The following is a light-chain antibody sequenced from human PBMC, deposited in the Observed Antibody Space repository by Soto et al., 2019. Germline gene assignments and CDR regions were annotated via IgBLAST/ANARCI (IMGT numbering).Light chain of an antibody. CDR1: SSNIGAGYD. J-gene: IGLJ2*01. V-gene: IGLV1-40*01. Sequence: QLVLTQPPSVSGAPGQRVTISCTGSSSNIGAGYDVHWYQQLPGTAPKLLIYGNSNRPSGVPDRFSGSKSGTSASLAITGLQAEDEADYYCQSYDSSLSGLVFGGGTKLTGL. CDR2: GNS. CDR3: QSYDSSLSGLV.